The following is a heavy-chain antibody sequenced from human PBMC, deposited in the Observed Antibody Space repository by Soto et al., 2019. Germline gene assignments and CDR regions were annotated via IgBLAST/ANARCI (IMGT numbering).Heavy chain of an antibody. D-gene: IGHD3-22*01. Sequence: GGSLRLSCTAPGFTFGDYAMSWFRQAPGKGLEWVGFIRSKAYGGTTEYAASAKGRFTISRDDSKSIAYLQMNSLKTEDTAVYYCTRVRITMIVVVNKWFDPWGQGTLVTVSS. CDR3: TRVRITMIVVVNKWFDP. V-gene: IGHV3-49*03. CDR2: IRSKAYGGTT. CDR1: GFTFGDYA. J-gene: IGHJ5*02.